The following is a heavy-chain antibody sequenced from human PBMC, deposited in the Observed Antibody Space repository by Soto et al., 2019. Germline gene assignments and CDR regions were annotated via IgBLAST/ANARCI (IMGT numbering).Heavy chain of an antibody. D-gene: IGHD6-19*01. V-gene: IGHV4-39*01. CDR3: VDMRGQWLPRH. Sequence: QLQLQELGPGLVKPSETLSLTCTVSGGSISNNDYHWSWIRQPPGKGLDWIGNVHHTGSAYYNPSRRRRVIISVDTSKSQFALILNSVTATGTAFYVCVDMRGQWLPRHWGRGILVTPCS. J-gene: IGHJ4*02. CDR2: VHHTGSA. CDR1: GGSISNNDYH.